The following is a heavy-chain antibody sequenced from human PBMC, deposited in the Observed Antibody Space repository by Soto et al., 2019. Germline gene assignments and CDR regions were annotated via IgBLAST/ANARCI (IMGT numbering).Heavy chain of an antibody. Sequence: ASVKVSCKASGYTFTGYYMHWVRQAPGQGLEWMGWISAYNGNTNYAQKLQGRVTMTTDTSTSTAYMELRSLRSDDTAVYYCARAAVARDDYFDYWGQGTLVTVSS. CDR1: GYTFTGYY. V-gene: IGHV1-18*04. J-gene: IGHJ4*02. CDR2: ISAYNGNT. D-gene: IGHD6-19*01. CDR3: ARAAVARDDYFDY.